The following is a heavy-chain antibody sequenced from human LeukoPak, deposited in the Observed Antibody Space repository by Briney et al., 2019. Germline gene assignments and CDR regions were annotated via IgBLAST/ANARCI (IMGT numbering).Heavy chain of an antibody. CDR1: GFTFGDYT. J-gene: IGHJ3*02. D-gene: IGHD1-14*01. CDR2: IRVKAYGGTT. CDR3: TTDYNSRNHLDAFDI. Sequence: AGGSLRLSCTAPGFTFGDYTMSWVRQAPGKGPEWVGFIRVKAYGGTTEYAASVKGRFTISRDDSKSIAYLQMNSLKTEDTAVYYCTTDYNSRNHLDAFDIWGRGTLVTVSS. V-gene: IGHV3-49*04.